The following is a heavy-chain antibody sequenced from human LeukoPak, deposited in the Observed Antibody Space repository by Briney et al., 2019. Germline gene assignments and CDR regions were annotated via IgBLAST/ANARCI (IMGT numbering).Heavy chain of an antibody. V-gene: IGHV4-4*08. J-gene: IGHJ6*02. CDR2: MYNSGST. CDR3: ARDLGRGMDV. Sequence: SETLSLTCTVSGGSISSYYWSWIRQPPGKGLEWIGYMYNSGSTNYNPSLKSRVTISVDTSKIQFSLTLSSVTAADTAVYYCARDLGRGMDVWGQGTTVTVSS. CDR1: GGSISSYY. D-gene: IGHD1-26*01.